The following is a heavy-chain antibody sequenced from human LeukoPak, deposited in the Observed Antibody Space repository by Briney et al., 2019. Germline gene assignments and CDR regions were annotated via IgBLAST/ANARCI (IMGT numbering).Heavy chain of an antibody. J-gene: IGHJ4*02. D-gene: IGHD3-22*01. CDR1: GYTLTELS. V-gene: IGHV1-24*01. CDR2: FDPEDGET. Sequence: GASAKVSCKVSGYTLTELSMHWVRQAPGKGLEWMGGFDPEDGETIYAQKFQGRVTMTEDTSTDTAYMELSSLRSEDTAVYYCATALLYYYDSSGYNFDYWGQGTLVTVSS. CDR3: ATALLYYYDSSGYNFDY.